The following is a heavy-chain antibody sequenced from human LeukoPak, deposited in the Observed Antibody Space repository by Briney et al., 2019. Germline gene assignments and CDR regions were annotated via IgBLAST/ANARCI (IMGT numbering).Heavy chain of an antibody. V-gene: IGHV3-73*01. CDR1: GFIFSGSA. CDR3: TFYYYDSSGHSLAFDY. J-gene: IGHJ4*02. Sequence: PGGSLRLSCAASGFIFSGSAMHWVRQASGKGLEWVGRIRSKANNYATAYAASVEGRFTISRDDSKNTAYLQMNSLKTEDTAVYYCTFYYYDSSGHSLAFDYWGQGTLVTVSS. CDR2: IRSKANNYAT. D-gene: IGHD3-22*01.